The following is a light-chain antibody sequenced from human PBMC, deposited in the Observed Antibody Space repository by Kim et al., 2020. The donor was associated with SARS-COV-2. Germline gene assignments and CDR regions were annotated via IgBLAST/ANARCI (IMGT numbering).Light chain of an antibody. CDR3: KSYFATTQDVV. J-gene: IGLJ2*01. V-gene: IGLV6-57*03. CDR2: ADN. CDR1: SGGIASNY. Sequence: NFMLTQPHSVSESPGKTVTISCTRSSGGIASNYVQWYQQRPGSAPTPVIYADNPRPSGVPDRFSGSIDTSSNSASLTISGLKTEDEADYYCKSYFATTQDVVSGGGTQLTVL.